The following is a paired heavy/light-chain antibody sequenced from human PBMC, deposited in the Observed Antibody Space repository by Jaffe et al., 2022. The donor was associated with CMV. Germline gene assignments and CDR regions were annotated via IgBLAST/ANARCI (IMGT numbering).Light chain of an antibody. Sequence: QSALTQPASVSGSPGQSITISCTGTSSDVGGYNYVSWYQQHPGKAPKLMIYDVSNRPSGVSNRFSGSKSGNTASLTISGLQAEDEADYYCSSYTSSSSLVFGGGTKLTVL. V-gene: IGLV2-14*03. CDR1: SSDVGGYNY. CDR3: SSYTSSSSLV. J-gene: IGLJ2*01. CDR2: DVS.
Heavy chain of an antibody. V-gene: IGHV1-18*01. Sequence: QVQLVQSGAEVKKPGASVKVSCKASGYTFTSYGISWVRQAPGQGLEWMGWISAYNGNTNYAQKLQGRVTMTTDTSTSTAYMELRSLRSDDTAVYYCARGGGDDFWSGYIISDDYYYYGMDVWGQGTTVTVSS. CDR2: ISAYNGNT. CDR3: ARGGGDDFWSGYIISDDYYYYGMDV. D-gene: IGHD3-3*01. CDR1: GYTFTSYG. J-gene: IGHJ6*02.